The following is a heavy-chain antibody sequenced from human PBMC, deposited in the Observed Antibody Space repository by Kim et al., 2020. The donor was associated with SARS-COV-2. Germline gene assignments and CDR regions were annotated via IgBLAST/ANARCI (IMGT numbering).Heavy chain of an antibody. CDR2: IYYSGST. CDR1: GGSISSGGYY. CDR3: ARMVRADYYYGMDV. D-gene: IGHD3-10*01. J-gene: IGHJ6*02. Sequence: SETLSLTCTVSGGSISSGGYYWSWIRQHPGKGLEWIGYIYYSGSTYYNPSLKSRVTISVDTSKNQFSLKLSSVTAADTAVYYCARMVRADYYYGMDVWGQGTTVTVSS. V-gene: IGHV4-31*03.